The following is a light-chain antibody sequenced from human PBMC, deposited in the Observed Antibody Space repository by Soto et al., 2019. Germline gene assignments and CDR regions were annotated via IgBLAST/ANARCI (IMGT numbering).Light chain of an antibody. Sequence: EIVLTHSPGTPSLSPGERATLSCGASQTVSSNYLAWYQQKPGQAPRLLIYAASSRATGIPDRFSGSGSGRDFVLTVSRLEPEDFAVYYCQQYFKSPWTGGQGTKVDIK. CDR3: QQYFKSPWT. V-gene: IGKV3-20*01. CDR1: QTVSSNY. CDR2: AAS. J-gene: IGKJ1*01.